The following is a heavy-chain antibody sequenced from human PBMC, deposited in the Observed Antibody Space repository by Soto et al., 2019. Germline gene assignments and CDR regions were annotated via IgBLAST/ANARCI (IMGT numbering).Heavy chain of an antibody. V-gene: IGHV3-23*01. J-gene: IGHJ3*02. CDR2: ISGSDGST. Sequence: GGSLRLSCAASGFTFSRHGMSWVRQAPGKGLEWVSAISGSDGSTYYADSVKGRFTISRDNSKNTLYLQMNSLRAEDTAVYYCAKDRRDCSGGSCRGKDAFDIWAQGTMVTVSS. D-gene: IGHD2-15*01. CDR1: GFTFSRHG. CDR3: AKDRRDCSGGSCRGKDAFDI.